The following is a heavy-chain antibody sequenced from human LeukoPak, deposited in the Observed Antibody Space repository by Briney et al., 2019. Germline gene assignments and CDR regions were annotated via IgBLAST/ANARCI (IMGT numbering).Heavy chain of an antibody. J-gene: IGHJ4*02. Sequence: PGGSLRLSCAASGFTFSSYGMHWVRQAPGKGLEWVAVISYDGSNRYYADSVKGRFTISRDNSKNTLYLQMNSLRAEDTAVYYCAKDLSLYDISGYVWDYWGQGTLVTVSS. D-gene: IGHD3-22*01. CDR2: ISYDGSNR. V-gene: IGHV3-30*18. CDR1: GFTFSSYG. CDR3: AKDLSLYDISGYVWDY.